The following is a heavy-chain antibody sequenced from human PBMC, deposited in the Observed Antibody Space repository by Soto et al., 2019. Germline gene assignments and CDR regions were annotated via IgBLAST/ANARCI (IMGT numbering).Heavy chain of an antibody. D-gene: IGHD3-10*01. J-gene: IGHJ6*02. V-gene: IGHV3-30*18. CDR3: AKESGAVAYSYYGMDV. Sequence: QVQLVESGGGVVQPGRSLRLSCAASGFTFSSYGMHWVRQAPGKGLEWVAVISYDGSNKYYADSVKGRFTISRDNSKNTLYLQMNSLRAEDTAVYYCAKESGAVAYSYYGMDVWGQGTTVTVSS. CDR2: ISYDGSNK. CDR1: GFTFSSYG.